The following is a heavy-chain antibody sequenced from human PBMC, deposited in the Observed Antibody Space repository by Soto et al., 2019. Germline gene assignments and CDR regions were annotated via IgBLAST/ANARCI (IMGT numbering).Heavy chain of an antibody. CDR2: ISSSSSYI. D-gene: IGHD3-3*01. Sequence: GGSLRLSCAASGFTFSSYSMNWVRQAPGKGLEWVSSISSSSSYIYYADSVKGRFTISRDNAKNSLYLQMNSLRAEDTAVYYCARGGDYDFWDAFDIWGQGTMVTVSS. CDR1: GFTFSSYS. CDR3: ARGGDYDFWDAFDI. V-gene: IGHV3-21*01. J-gene: IGHJ3*02.